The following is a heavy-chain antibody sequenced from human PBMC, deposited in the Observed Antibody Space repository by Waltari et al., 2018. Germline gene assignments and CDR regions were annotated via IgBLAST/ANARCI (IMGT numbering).Heavy chain of an antibody. J-gene: IGHJ3*02. CDR1: GFTFSDYS. V-gene: IGHV3-21*02. CDR2: ISSSSSYK. Sequence: EVQLVESGGGLVKPGVSLRRSCAASGFTFSDYSMNWVRLAPGKGLEWVSVISSSSSYKDYADSVKGRFTISSDNAKNSLYLQMNSLRAEDTAVYYCARSLVYDTSGDEAFDIWGQGTMVTVSS. D-gene: IGHD3-22*01. CDR3: ARSLVYDTSGDEAFDI.